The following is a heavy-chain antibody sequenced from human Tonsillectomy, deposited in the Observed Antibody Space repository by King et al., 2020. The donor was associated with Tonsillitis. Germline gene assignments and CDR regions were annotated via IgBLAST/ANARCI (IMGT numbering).Heavy chain of an antibody. CDR1: GGTFSSYA. J-gene: IGHJ5*02. Sequence: QLVQSGAEVKKPGSSVKVSCKASGGTFSSYAISWVRQAPGQGLEWMGRIIPILGIANYAQKFQGRVTITADKSTSTAYMELSSLRSEATAVYYCAREGWLVRYNWFDPWGQGTLVTVSS. CDR2: IIPILGIA. V-gene: IGHV1-69*04. CDR3: AREGWLVRYNWFDP. D-gene: IGHD6-19*01.